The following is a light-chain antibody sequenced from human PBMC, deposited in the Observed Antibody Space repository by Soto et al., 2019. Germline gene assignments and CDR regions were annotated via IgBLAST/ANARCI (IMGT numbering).Light chain of an antibody. J-gene: IGKJ1*01. V-gene: IGKV1-8*01. CDR3: HYYYSYPRT. CDR2: AAS. Sequence: AIRMTQSPSSFSASTGARVTITCRASQGISSYLAWYQQKPWKAPKLLIYAASTLQSGVPSRFSGSGSGTDFTLTISCLQSEDFATDYCHYYYSYPRTFGQGIKVEIK. CDR1: QGISSY.